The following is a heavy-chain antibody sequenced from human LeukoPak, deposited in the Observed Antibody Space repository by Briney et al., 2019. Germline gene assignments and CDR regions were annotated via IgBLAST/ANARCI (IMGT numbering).Heavy chain of an antibody. CDR1: CGSISSGY. CDR2: IYYSGST. J-gene: IGHJ4*02. CDR3: ARGLYDYVWGSYRN. D-gene: IGHD3-16*02. Sequence: SETLSLTCTVSCGSISSGYWSWIRQPPGKGLESIGYIYYSGSTNYNPSLKSRVTISVDTSKNQFSLKLTSVTAADTAVYYCARGLYDYVWGSYRNWGQGTLVTVSS. V-gene: IGHV4-59*01.